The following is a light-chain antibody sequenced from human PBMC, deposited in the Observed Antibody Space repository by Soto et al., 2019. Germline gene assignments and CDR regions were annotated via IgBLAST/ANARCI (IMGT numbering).Light chain of an antibody. J-gene: IGKJ1*01. CDR1: QSIDSNY. Sequence: EIVLTQSPGTLSLSPGERATLSCRASQSIDSNYLGWYQQKPSQTPRLLIYGASSRATGIPDRFSGSGSGTDXTLTISRLEXXDFAVYYCQHYGTSPGTFGQGTKVEIK. V-gene: IGKV3-20*01. CDR2: GAS. CDR3: QHYGTSPGT.